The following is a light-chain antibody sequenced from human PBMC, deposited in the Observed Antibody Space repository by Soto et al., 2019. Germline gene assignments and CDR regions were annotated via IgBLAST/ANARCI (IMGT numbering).Light chain of an antibody. CDR2: GAS. V-gene: IGKV3-20*01. CDR3: QQYGSSGT. Sequence: EVVLTPSPGTLSLSPGERATLSRRASQSISGTYLAWYQHKPGQAPRLLIYGASSRATGIPGRFSGSGSGTDFTLTISRLEPEDFAVYYCQQYGSSGTFGQGTKVDIK. CDR1: QSISGTY. J-gene: IGKJ1*01.